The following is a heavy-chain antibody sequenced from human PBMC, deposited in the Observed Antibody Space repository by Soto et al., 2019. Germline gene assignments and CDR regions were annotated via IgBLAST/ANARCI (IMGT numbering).Heavy chain of an antibody. CDR2: INPNSGGT. CDR1: GYTFTDYY. Sequence: GASVKVSCKASGYTFTDYYIHWVRQAPGRGLEWMGWINPNSGGTNYAQKFQGRVTMTRDTSITTAYMELSRLRSDDTAAYYCARSGNPNFAYWGQGTLVTVSS. CDR3: ARSGNPNFAY. J-gene: IGHJ4*02. V-gene: IGHV1-2*02. D-gene: IGHD2-15*01.